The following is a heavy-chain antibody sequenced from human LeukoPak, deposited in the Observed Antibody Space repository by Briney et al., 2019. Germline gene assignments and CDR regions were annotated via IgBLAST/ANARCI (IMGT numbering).Heavy chain of an antibody. V-gene: IGHV3-11*04. CDR3: ASDYSGNYFNAFDI. D-gene: IGHD1-26*01. CDR2: ISSSGSTI. J-gene: IGHJ3*02. Sequence: GGSLRLSCAASGFTFSDYYMSWIRQAPGKGLEWVSYISSSGSTIYYADSVKGRFTISRDNVKNSLYLQMNSLRAEDTAVYYCASDYSGNYFNAFDIWGQGTMVTVSS. CDR1: GFTFSDYY.